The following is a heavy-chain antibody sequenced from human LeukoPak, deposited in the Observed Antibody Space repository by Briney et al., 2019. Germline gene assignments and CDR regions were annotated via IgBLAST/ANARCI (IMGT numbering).Heavy chain of an antibody. D-gene: IGHD2-2*01. CDR1: GGSVSSSSYY. Sequence: SETLSLTCTVSGGSVSSSSYYWGWIRQPPGKGLEWIGSIYYSGSTYYNPSLKSRVTISVDTSKNQFSLKLSSVTAADTAVYYCARDSSIVVVPAAISGDAFDIWGQGTMVTVSS. CDR2: IYYSGST. CDR3: ARDSSIVVVPAAISGDAFDI. V-gene: IGHV4-39*02. J-gene: IGHJ3*02.